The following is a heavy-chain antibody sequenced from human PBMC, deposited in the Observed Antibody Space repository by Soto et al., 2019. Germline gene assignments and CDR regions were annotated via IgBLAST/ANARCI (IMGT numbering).Heavy chain of an antibody. Sequence: GGSLILSCAASGFTFSSYAMHWVRQAPGKGLEWVAVISYDGSNKYYADSVKGRFTISRDNSKNTLYLQMNSLRAEDTAVYYCARAQTGDYGDERSYYYYYGMDVWGQGTTVTVSS. J-gene: IGHJ6*02. D-gene: IGHD4-17*01. CDR1: GFTFSSYA. V-gene: IGHV3-30-3*01. CDR3: ARAQTGDYGDERSYYYYYGMDV. CDR2: ISYDGSNK.